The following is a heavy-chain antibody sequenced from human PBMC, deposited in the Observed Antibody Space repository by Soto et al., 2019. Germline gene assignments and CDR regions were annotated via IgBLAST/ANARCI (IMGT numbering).Heavy chain of an antibody. D-gene: IGHD3-3*01. CDR3: ARGSGEVYDFWSGYYYYYGMDV. J-gene: IGHJ6*02. CDR1: GCSISSYY. V-gene: IGHV4-4*07. CDR2: IYTSGST. Sequence: PSETLSLTCPVSGCSISSYYWSWIRQPAGKGLEWIGRIYTSGSTNYNPSLKSRVTMSVDTSKNQFSLKLSSVTAADTAVYYCARGSGEVYDFWSGYYYYYGMDVWGQGTTVTVSS.